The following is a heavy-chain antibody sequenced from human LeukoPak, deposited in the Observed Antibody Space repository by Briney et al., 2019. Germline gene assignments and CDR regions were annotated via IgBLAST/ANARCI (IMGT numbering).Heavy chain of an antibody. CDR2: IRQDGNEK. J-gene: IGHJ4*02. CDR3: ARDKIEGPSLFDY. V-gene: IGHV3-7*01. CDR1: GFTFSAYW. D-gene: IGHD3-22*01. Sequence: GGSLRLSCVTSGFTFSAYWMSWVRQTAGKGLQWVANIRQDGNEKYYVDSVKGRFTIFRDNVGSSLYLQMDSLTADDTAIYYCARDKIEGPSLFDYWGQGILVTVSS.